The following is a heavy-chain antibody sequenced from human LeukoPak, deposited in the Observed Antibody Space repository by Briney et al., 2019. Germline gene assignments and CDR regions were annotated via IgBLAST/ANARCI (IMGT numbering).Heavy chain of an antibody. D-gene: IGHD6-19*01. Sequence: GGSLRLSCAASGFTVSNKYMTWVRQAPGKGLEWVSFIYNTGTTYYADSVKGRFTISRHNSKNTLYLQMDSLTTEDTAVYYCAGSGAVDGAFDIWGQGTMITVSS. CDR3: AGSGAVDGAFDI. V-gene: IGHV3-53*04. J-gene: IGHJ3*02. CDR2: IYNTGTT. CDR1: GFTVSNKY.